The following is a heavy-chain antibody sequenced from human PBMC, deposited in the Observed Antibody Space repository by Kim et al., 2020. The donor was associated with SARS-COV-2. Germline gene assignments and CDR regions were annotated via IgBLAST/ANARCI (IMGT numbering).Heavy chain of an antibody. Sequence: GGSLRLSCAASGFKFSNYWMSWVRQAPGKGLEWVARINEDESEKYNVESVEGRFTISRDNAKNSLYLQMNSLRAEDTAVYYCARADVNSGDIWGQGTMVTVSS. CDR2: INEDESEK. D-gene: IGHD6-13*01. V-gene: IGHV3-7*01. J-gene: IGHJ3*02. CDR3: ARADVNSGDI. CDR1: GFKFSNYW.